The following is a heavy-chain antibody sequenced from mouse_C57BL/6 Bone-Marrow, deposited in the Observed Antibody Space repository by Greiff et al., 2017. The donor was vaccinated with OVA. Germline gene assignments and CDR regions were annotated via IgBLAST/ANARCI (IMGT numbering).Heavy chain of an antibody. V-gene: IGHV5-15*01. Sequence: EVQVVESGGGLVQPGGSLKLSCASSGFTFSDYGMAWVRQAPRKGPEWVAFISNFAYSIYYADTVTGRFTISRENAKNTLYLEMSSLRTEDTAMYYCARVPSYDCGSSYWYFDVWGTGTTVTVSS. CDR2: ISNFAYSI. CDR3: ARVPSYDCGSSYWYFDV. J-gene: IGHJ1*03. CDR1: GFTFSDYG. D-gene: IGHD1-1*01.